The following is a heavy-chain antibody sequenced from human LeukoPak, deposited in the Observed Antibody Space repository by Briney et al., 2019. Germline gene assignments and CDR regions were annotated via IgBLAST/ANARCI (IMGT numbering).Heavy chain of an antibody. CDR1: GGSISNYH. V-gene: IGHV4-59*01. D-gene: IGHD3-10*01. CDR3: ARQDYYGSGSYGTPDAFDI. CDR2: VDYSGST. J-gene: IGHJ3*02. Sequence: SETLSLTCTVSGGSISNYHWSWMRQPPGKGLEWIGYVDYSGSTNYSPSLKSRISISVDTSKNQFSLKLRSVTAADTAVYYCARQDYYGSGSYGTPDAFDIWGQGTMVTVSS.